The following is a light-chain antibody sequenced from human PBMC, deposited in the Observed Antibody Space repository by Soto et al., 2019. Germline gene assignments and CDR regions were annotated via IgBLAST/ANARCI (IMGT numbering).Light chain of an antibody. V-gene: IGKV1-33*01. Sequence: DIQVTQSPSSLSASVGDRVTITCQASQDISKCLNWYQQKAGEAPKLLIYDASNLETGVPSIFSGSGSGTEFTLTISSLPPDDFATYYCQHYSTYSAFGQGTRVEIK. CDR3: QHYSTYSA. CDR1: QDISKC. CDR2: DAS. J-gene: IGKJ1*01.